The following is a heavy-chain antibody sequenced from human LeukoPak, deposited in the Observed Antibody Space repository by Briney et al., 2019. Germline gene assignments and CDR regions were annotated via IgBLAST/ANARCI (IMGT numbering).Heavy chain of an antibody. CDR1: GESIYTSYYY. Sequence: KPSETLSLTRTVSGESIYTSYYYWGWLRQPPGKGLEWFGTIYYDGTTYYNPSLKSRVTISVDTSKNQISLKLSSMTAADTAMFYCARQGRGEDDSFDMWGQGTMVTVSS. J-gene: IGHJ3*02. CDR2: IYYDGTT. V-gene: IGHV4-39*07. CDR3: ARQGRGEDDSFDM.